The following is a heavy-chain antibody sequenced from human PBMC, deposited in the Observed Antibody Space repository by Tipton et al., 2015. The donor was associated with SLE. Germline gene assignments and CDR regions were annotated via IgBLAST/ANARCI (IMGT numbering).Heavy chain of an antibody. CDR1: GGSFSGYY. J-gene: IGHJ4*02. CDR2: IYYSGST. D-gene: IGHD6-6*01. V-gene: IGHV4-34*11. Sequence: TLSLTCAVYGGSFSGYYWSWIRQPPGKGLEWIGYIYYSGSTNYNPSLKSRVTISVDTSKNQFSLKLSSVTAADTAVYYCARSIAAREFDYWGQGTLVTVSS. CDR3: ARSIAAREFDY.